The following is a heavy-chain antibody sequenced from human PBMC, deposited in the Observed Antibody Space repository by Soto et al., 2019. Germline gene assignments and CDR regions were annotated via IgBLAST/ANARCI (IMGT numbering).Heavy chain of an antibody. V-gene: IGHV1-69*13. J-gene: IGHJ6*02. Sequence: VASVKVSCKASGGTFSSYAISWVRQAPGQGLEWMGGIIPIFGTANYAQKFQGRVTITADESTSTAYMELSSLRSEDTAVYYCARGTRVRGVILGGGDYYYYGMDVWGQGTTVTVSS. D-gene: IGHD3-10*01. CDR1: GGTFSSYA. CDR2: IIPIFGTA. CDR3: ARGTRVRGVILGGGDYYYYGMDV.